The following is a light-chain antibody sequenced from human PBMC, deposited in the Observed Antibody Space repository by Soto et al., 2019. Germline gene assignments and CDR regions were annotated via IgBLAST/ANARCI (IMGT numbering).Light chain of an antibody. CDR1: QSVTTS. V-gene: IGKV3-11*01. CDR3: QHYNSYSEA. CDR2: DAS. Sequence: EIVLTQSPATLSLSPGERATLSCRASQSVTTSLAWYQQKPGQAPRLLIYDASNRATGIPARFSGSGSGTDFTLTISSLEPEDFATYYCQHYNSYSEAFGQGTKVELK. J-gene: IGKJ1*01.